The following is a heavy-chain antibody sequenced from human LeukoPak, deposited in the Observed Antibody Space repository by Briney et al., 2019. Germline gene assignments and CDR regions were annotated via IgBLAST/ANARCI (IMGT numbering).Heavy chain of an antibody. D-gene: IGHD3-16*01. Sequence: GGSLRLSCAAAGFSLSSYWMSRVRQAKGKGLGCVAKIREDGSEKHYVDSVKGRFIISRDNSKNSLYLQMNSLRAEDTAVYYCARDYTGGWNDYWGQGTLVTVSS. CDR1: GFSLSSYW. V-gene: IGHV3-7*01. CDR2: IREDGSEK. CDR3: ARDYTGGWNDY. J-gene: IGHJ4*02.